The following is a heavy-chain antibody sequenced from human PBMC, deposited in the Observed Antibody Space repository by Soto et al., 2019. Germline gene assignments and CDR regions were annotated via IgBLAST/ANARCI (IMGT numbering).Heavy chain of an antibody. CDR2: ISAYNGNT. CDR3: ARVWLTAGGYYFDY. CDR1: GYSFTSYG. Sequence: ASVKVSCKASGYSFTSYGISWVRQAPGQGLEWMGWISAYNGNTNYAQKLQGRVTMTTDTSTSTAYMELRSLRSDDTAVYYCARVWLTAGGYYFDYWGQGTLVTSPQ. D-gene: IGHD6-13*01. J-gene: IGHJ4*02. V-gene: IGHV1-18*01.